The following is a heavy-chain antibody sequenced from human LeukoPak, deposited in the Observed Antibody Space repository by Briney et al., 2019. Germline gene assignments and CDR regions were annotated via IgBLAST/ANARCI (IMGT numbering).Heavy chain of an antibody. CDR1: GYSISSGYY. V-gene: IGHV4-38-2*02. CDR2: IYHSGST. D-gene: IGHD2-2*01. Sequence: PSETLSLTCTVSGYSISSGYYWGWIRQPPGKGLEWIGSIYHSGSTYYNPSLKSRVTISVDTSKNQFSLKLSSVTAADTAVYYCARVRAMPYSPDFDYWGQGTLVTVSS. CDR3: ARVRAMPYSPDFDY. J-gene: IGHJ4*02.